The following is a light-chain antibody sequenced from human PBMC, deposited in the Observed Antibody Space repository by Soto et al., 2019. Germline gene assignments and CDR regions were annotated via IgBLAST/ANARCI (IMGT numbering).Light chain of an antibody. CDR1: QTIDNT. J-gene: IGKJ5*01. CDR3: QQHETLIT. V-gene: IGKV3-15*01. CDR2: GES. Sequence: EIVMTQSPATLSLSPGERATLSCRASQTIDNTLAWYQRKPGQAPRLLIYGESTRATGIPARFSGSGSGTDFTLTISRLEPEDFAVYYCQQHETLITFGQGTRLEIK.